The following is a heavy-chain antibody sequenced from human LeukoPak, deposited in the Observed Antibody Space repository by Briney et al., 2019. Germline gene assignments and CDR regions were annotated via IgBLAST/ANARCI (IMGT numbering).Heavy chain of an antibody. CDR3: ARLVRTYYYDSSGYYWDY. Sequence: SETLSLTCTVSGGSVNSGTYYWSWIRQPPGKGLEWIGYISYSGSTNYNPSLKSRVTISVDTSKNQFSLKLSSVTAADTAVYYCARLVRTYYYDSSGYYWDYWGQGTLVTVSS. D-gene: IGHD3-22*01. CDR2: ISYSGST. J-gene: IGHJ4*02. CDR1: GGSVNSGTYY. V-gene: IGHV4-61*01.